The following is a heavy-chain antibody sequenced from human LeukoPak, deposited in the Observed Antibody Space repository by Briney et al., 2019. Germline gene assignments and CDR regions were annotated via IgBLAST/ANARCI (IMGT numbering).Heavy chain of an antibody. CDR2: IKSKTDGGTT. Sequence: RGSLRLSCAASGFTFSNAWMSWVRQAPGKGLEWVGRIKSKTDGGTTDYAAPVKGRFTISRDDSKNTLYLQMNSLKTEDTAVYYCTTVSGIQLWPIYYFDYWGQGTLVTVSS. CDR1: GFTFSNAW. J-gene: IGHJ4*02. D-gene: IGHD5-18*01. V-gene: IGHV3-15*01. CDR3: TTVSGIQLWPIYYFDY.